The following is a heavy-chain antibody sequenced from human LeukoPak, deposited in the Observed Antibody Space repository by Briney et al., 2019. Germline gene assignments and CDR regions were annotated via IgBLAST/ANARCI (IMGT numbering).Heavy chain of an antibody. Sequence: SETLSLTCTVSGGSISSYYWSWIRQPPGKGLEWIGCIYYSGSTNYNPSLKSRVTISVDTSKNQFSLKLSSVTAADTAVYYCARVAAAAGSVDPWGQGTLVTVSS. CDR1: GGSISSYY. D-gene: IGHD6-13*01. V-gene: IGHV4-59*01. CDR2: IYYSGST. CDR3: ARVAAAAGSVDP. J-gene: IGHJ5*02.